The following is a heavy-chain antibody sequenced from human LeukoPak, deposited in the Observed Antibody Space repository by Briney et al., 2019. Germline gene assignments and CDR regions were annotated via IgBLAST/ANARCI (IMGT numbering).Heavy chain of an antibody. Sequence: PGGSLRLSCAASGFTFSSYSMNWVRQAPGKGLEWVSYTSSSSSTIYYADSVKGRFTISRDNAKNSLYLQMNSLRAEDTAVYYCARGGSYWFITGGTFFDYWGQGTLVTVSS. CDR2: TSSSSSTI. V-gene: IGHV3-48*01. J-gene: IGHJ4*02. CDR3: ARGGSYWFITGGTFFDY. CDR1: GFTFSSYS. D-gene: IGHD1-26*01.